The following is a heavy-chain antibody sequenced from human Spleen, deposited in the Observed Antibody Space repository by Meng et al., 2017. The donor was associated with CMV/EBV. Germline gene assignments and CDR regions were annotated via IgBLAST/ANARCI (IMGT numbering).Heavy chain of an antibody. CDR3: ARAWSGYYPYYYGMDV. CDR2: ISSSSSTI. CDR1: GFTFSSYS. Sequence: GESLKISCAASGFTFSSYSMNWVRQAPGKGLEWVSYISSSSSTIYYADSVKGRFTISRDNAKNSLYLQMNSLRAEDTAVYYCARAWSGYYPYYYGMDVWGQGPKGTVSS. J-gene: IGHJ6*02. V-gene: IGHV3-48*04. D-gene: IGHD3-3*01.